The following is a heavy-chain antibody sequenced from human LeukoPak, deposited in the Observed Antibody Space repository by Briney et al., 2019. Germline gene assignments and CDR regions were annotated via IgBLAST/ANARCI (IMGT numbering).Heavy chain of an antibody. D-gene: IGHD6-13*01. CDR1: GGSISSYY. Sequence: SETLSLTCTVSGGSISSYYWSWIRQPPGKGLEWIGYIYYSGSTNYNPSLKSRVTISVDTSKNQFSLKLSSVTAADTAVYYCAREGRLYSSSWYDYWGQGTLVTVSS. V-gene: IGHV4-59*01. J-gene: IGHJ4*02. CDR3: AREGRLYSSSWYDY. CDR2: IYYSGST.